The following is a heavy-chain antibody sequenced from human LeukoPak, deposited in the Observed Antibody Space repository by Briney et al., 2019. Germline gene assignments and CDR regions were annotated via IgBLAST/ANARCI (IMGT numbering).Heavy chain of an antibody. D-gene: IGHD6-13*01. Sequence: PPETLSLTCAVYGGSFSGYYWSWIRQPPGKGLEWIGEINHSGSTNYNPSLKSRVTISVDTSKNQFSLKLSSVTAADTAVYYCALRAGISSSWYHRPGFDPWGQGTLVTVSS. CDR1: GGSFSGYY. CDR3: ALRAGISSSWYHRPGFDP. J-gene: IGHJ5*02. V-gene: IGHV4-34*01. CDR2: INHSGST.